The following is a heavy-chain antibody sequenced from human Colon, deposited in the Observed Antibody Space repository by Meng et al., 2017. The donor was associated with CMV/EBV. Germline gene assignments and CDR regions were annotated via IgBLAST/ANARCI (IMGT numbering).Heavy chain of an antibody. Sequence: GESLKISCVGSGFTFSNYWMHWVRQAPGKGPVWVSRLTTDGRSTSYADSVKGRFTISRDHGKNMLYLQMNSLRVEDTAVYYCGYSYDYPYSSMDVWGQGTTVTVSS. CDR2: LTTDGRST. J-gene: IGHJ6*02. V-gene: IGHV3-74*01. D-gene: IGHD5-18*01. CDR3: GYSYDYPYSSMDV. CDR1: GFTFSNYW.